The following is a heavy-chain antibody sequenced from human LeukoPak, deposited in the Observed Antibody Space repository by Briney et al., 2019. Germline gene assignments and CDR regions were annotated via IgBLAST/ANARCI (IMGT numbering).Heavy chain of an antibody. CDR1: GFTFNTYA. Sequence: PGGSLRLSCAASGFTFNTYAMSWVRQAPGKGLEWVSAISGGGATSYYADSVKGRFTISRDNAKNSLYLQMNSLRAEDTAVYYCARDYWFDPWGHGTLVTVSS. V-gene: IGHV3-23*01. J-gene: IGHJ5*02. CDR3: ARDYWFDP. CDR2: ISGGGATS.